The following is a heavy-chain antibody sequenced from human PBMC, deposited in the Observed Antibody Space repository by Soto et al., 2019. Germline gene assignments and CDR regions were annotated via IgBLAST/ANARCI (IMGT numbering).Heavy chain of an antibody. CDR1: GGSFSGYY. D-gene: IGHD5-18*01. CDR3: ARVRGYSYGYKTNWFDP. Sequence: SETLSLTCAVYGGSFSGYYWSWIRQPPGKGLEWIGEINHSGSTNYNPSLKSRVTISVDTSKNQFSLKLSSVTAADTAVYYCARVRGYSYGYKTNWFDPWGQGTLVTVSS. CDR2: INHSGST. V-gene: IGHV4-34*01. J-gene: IGHJ5*02.